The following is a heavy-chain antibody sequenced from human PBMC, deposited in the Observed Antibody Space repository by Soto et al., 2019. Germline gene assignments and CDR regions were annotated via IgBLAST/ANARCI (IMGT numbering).Heavy chain of an antibody. Sequence: SETLSLTCTVSGGSISSGGYYWSWIRQPPGKGLEWIGEIYHSGSTNYNSSLKSRVTISVDKSKNQFSLKLSSVTAADTAVYYCATLPATSDFDYWGQGTLVTVSS. CDR2: IYHSGST. D-gene: IGHD2-2*01. V-gene: IGHV4-39*07. CDR3: ATLPATSDFDY. J-gene: IGHJ4*02. CDR1: GGSISSGGYY.